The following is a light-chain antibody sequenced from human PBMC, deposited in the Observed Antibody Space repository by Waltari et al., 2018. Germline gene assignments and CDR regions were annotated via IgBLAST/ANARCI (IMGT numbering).Light chain of an antibody. CDR2: DFS. Sequence: QSALTQPASVSGSPGQSITISCTGTSSDVGGYNYVPWYQQHPGKAPKLMIYDFSKRPSGVSNRFSGSKSGNTASLTISGLQAEDEADYYCCSYAGSSTVVFGGGTKLTVL. CDR3: CSYAGSSTVV. V-gene: IGLV2-23*02. J-gene: IGLJ2*01. CDR1: SSDVGGYNY.